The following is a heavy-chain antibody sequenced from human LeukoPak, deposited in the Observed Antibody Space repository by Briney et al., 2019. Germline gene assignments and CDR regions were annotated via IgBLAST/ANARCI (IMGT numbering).Heavy chain of an antibody. Sequence: GGSLRLSXAASGFTFSSDAMHWVRQAPGKGLEYVSAISSNGGSTYYASSVKGRLTISRDNSKNTLYLQMGSLRAEDMAVYYCARENSNARGAFDYWGQGTLVTVSS. J-gene: IGHJ4*02. CDR1: GFTFSSDA. CDR3: ARENSNARGAFDY. D-gene: IGHD4-11*01. CDR2: ISSNGGST. V-gene: IGHV3-64*01.